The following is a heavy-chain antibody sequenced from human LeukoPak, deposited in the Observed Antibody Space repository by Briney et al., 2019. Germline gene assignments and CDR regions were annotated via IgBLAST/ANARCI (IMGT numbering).Heavy chain of an antibody. D-gene: IGHD4-17*01. CDR2: IYYSGST. V-gene: IGHV4-39*01. Sequence: SETLSRNGTVSGGSISSSSYYWGWIRQPPGKGLEWIGSIYYSGSTYYNPSLKSRVTISVDMSKNQFSLKLSSVTATDTAVYYCARRDYGDPFDYWGQGTLVTVSS. J-gene: IGHJ4*02. CDR1: GGSISSSSYY. CDR3: ARRDYGDPFDY.